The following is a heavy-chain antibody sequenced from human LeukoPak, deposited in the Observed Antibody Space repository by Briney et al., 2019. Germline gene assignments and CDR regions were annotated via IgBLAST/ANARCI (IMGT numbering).Heavy chain of an antibody. CDR1: GFTFSSYG. D-gene: IGHD3-9*01. V-gene: IGHV3-30*02. Sequence: GGSLRLSCAASGFTFSSYGMHWVRQAPGKGLEWVAFIRYDGSNKYYADSVKGRFTISRDNSKNTLYLQMNSLRAEDTAVYYCARDSGGLPYYFDWLGYGMDVWGQGTTVTVSS. CDR2: IRYDGSNK. J-gene: IGHJ6*02. CDR3: ARDSGGLPYYFDWLGYGMDV.